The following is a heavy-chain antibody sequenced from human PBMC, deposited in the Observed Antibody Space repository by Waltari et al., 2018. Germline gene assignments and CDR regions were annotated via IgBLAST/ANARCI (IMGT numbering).Heavy chain of an antibody. CDR2: TYYRSKWYK. Sequence: QVQLQQSGPGLVKPSQTLSLTCAISGDSVSSNSAAWNWIRQSPSRGLEWLGRTYYRSKWYKDYAVSVKSRITINPDTSKNQFSLQLNSVTPEDTAVYYCARDRWSGSSRTHLTGVGMDVWGQGTTVTVSS. CDR3: ARDRWSGSSRTHLTGVGMDV. V-gene: IGHV6-1*01. D-gene: IGHD1-26*01. CDR1: GDSVSSNSAA. J-gene: IGHJ6*02.